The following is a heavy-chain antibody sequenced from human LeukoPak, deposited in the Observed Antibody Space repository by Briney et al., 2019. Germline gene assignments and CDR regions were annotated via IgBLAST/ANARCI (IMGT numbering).Heavy chain of an antibody. D-gene: IGHD6-19*01. CDR3: ERIPGIAVAGFDY. Sequence: PGGSLRLSCAASGFTFSSYWMSWVRQAPGKGLEWVANIKQDGSEKYYVDSVKGRFTISRDNAKNSLYLQMNSLRAEDTAVYYCERIPGIAVAGFDYWGQGTLVTVSS. V-gene: IGHV3-7*01. CDR1: GFTFSSYW. J-gene: IGHJ4*02. CDR2: IKQDGSEK.